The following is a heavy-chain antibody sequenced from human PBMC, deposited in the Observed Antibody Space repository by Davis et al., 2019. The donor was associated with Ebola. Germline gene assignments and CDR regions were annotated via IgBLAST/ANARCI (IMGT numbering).Heavy chain of an antibody. J-gene: IGHJ5*02. CDR2: ISAYNGNT. D-gene: IGHD3-3*01. V-gene: IGHV1-18*01. Sequence: ASVKVSCKASGYTFTSYVISWVRQAPGQGPEWIGWISAYNGNTNYAQKLQGRVTMTTDTSTSTAFMELRSLRSDDTAVYYCARAHIRTIFGVVIIDWFDPWGQGTLVTVSS. CDR1: GYTFTSYV. CDR3: ARAHIRTIFGVVIIDWFDP.